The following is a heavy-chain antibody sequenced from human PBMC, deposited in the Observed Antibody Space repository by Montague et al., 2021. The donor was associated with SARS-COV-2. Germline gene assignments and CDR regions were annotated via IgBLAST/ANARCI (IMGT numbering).Heavy chain of an antibody. CDR3: ARLDIVLIYWGLDY. J-gene: IGHJ4*02. CDR2: ITYTGNT. V-gene: IGHV4-39*01. Sequence: SETLSLTCTVSGGSISGCYWNWSRFRQRPGQRLIGIGNITYTGNTNYSLPLKGRITMSADTSRNQFSLKLTSVTAADTAVYYCARLDIVLIYWGLDYWGQGTLATAS. D-gene: IGHD2-8*01. CDR1: GGSISGCYWN.